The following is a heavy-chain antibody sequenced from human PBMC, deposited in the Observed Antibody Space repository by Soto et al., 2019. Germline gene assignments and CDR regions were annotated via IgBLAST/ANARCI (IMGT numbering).Heavy chain of an antibody. D-gene: IGHD6-19*01. CDR2: ISAYNGNT. J-gene: IGHJ4*02. Sequence: ASVKVSCKASGYTFTSYGISWVRQAPGQGLEWMGWISAYNGNTNYAQKLQGRVTMTTDTSTSTAYMELRSLRSDDTAVYYCAREAYSSGWYINYFDYWGQGTLVTAPQ. CDR3: AREAYSSGWYINYFDY. CDR1: GYTFTSYG. V-gene: IGHV1-18*01.